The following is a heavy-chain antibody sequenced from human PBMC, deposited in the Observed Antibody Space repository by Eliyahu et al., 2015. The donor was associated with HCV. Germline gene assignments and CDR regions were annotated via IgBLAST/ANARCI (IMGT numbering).Heavy chain of an antibody. CDR2: IIPVFGTA. CDR1: GGTFSRYA. J-gene: IGHJ4*02. D-gene: IGHD3-9*01. Sequence: EVKRPGSSVKVSCKASGGTFSRYAISWVRQAPGQGLEWMGGIIPVFGTANYAQKFQGRVTITADESTSTAQMEPGSLRSGGTGVYYCTRGTGDGLRYFDFFYWGQGTLVAVSS. CDR3: TRGTGDGLRYFDFFY. V-gene: IGHV1-69*01.